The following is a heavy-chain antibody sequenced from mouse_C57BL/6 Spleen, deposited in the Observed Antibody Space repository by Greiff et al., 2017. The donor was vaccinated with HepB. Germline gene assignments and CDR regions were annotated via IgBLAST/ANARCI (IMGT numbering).Heavy chain of an antibody. Sequence: SCKASGYTFTSYWMHWVKQRPGQGLEWIGEIDPSDSYTNYNQKFKGKSTLTVDKSSSTAYMQLSSLTSEDSAVYYCASQAWFAYWGQGTLVTVSA. CDR1: GYTFTSYW. V-gene: IGHV1-69*01. CDR3: ASQAWFAY. CDR2: IDPSDSYT. J-gene: IGHJ3*01.